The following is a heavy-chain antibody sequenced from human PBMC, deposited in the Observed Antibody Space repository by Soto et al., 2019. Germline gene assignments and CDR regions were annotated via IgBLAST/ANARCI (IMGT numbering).Heavy chain of an antibody. CDR2: INSGNGNT. V-gene: IGHV1-3*01. CDR3: ARLDSSGWYRSFDY. Sequence: DSVKVSFKASGYTFTSYAMHWVRQAPGQRLEWMGWINSGNGNTKYSQKFQGRVTITRDTSASTAYMELSSLRSEETAVYYCARLDSSGWYRSFDYWGQGTLVTVSS. CDR1: GYTFTSYA. J-gene: IGHJ4*02. D-gene: IGHD6-19*01.